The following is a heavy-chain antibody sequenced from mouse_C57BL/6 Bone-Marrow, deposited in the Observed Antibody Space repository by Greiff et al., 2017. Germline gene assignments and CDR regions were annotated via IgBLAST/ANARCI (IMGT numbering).Heavy chain of an antibody. V-gene: IGHV1-81*01. J-gene: IGHJ2*01. D-gene: IGHD2-4*01. CDR2: IYPRSGNT. CDR3: ARLEGYYDYDGD. CDR1: GYTFTSYG. Sequence: QVQLKESGAELARPGASVKLSCKASGYTFTSYGISWVKQRTGQGLEWIGEIYPRSGNTYYNEKFKGKATLTADKSSSTAYMELRSLTSEDSAVYFCARLEGYYDYDGDWGQGTTLTVSS.